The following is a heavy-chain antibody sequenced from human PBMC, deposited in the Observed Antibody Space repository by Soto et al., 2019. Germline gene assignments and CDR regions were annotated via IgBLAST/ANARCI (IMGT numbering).Heavy chain of an antibody. CDR2: IYYSGST. V-gene: IGHV4-30-4*01. D-gene: IGHD3-9*01. CDR1: GDSISRGAYY. J-gene: IGHJ5*02. CDR3: ARVQRELRYFDWLANWFDP. Sequence: TLSLTCTVSGDSISRGAYYWSWIRQPPGKGLEWIGYIYYSGSTYYNPSLKSRVTISVDTSKNQFSLKLSSVTAADTAVYYXARVQRELRYFDWLANWFDPWGQGTLVTVSS.